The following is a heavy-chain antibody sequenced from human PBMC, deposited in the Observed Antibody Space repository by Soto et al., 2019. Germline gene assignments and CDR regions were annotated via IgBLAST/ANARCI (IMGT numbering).Heavy chain of an antibody. CDR2: IYYSGST. J-gene: IGHJ4*02. CDR1: GGSISSSSYY. D-gene: IGHD4-17*01. V-gene: IGHV4-39*02. Sequence: QLQLQESGPGLVKPSETLSLTCTVSGGSISSSSYYWGWIRQPPGKGLEWIGRIYYSGSTSYNQSPKRRVAKSVNTSKHHSSLKLSSVTAAATAVYYCARGKVTTFDYFDYWGQGTLVTVSS. CDR3: ARGKVTTFDYFDY.